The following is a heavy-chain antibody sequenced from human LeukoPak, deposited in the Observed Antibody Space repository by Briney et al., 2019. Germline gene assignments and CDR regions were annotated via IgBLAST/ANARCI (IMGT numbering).Heavy chain of an antibody. V-gene: IGHV1-69*13. CDR3: VRIDYSNAFDI. D-gene: IGHD4-11*01. CDR1: GGTFSNYT. J-gene: IGHJ3*02. CDR2: IVPPFGTA. Sequence: GASVEVSCKASGGTFSNYTISWVRQAPGQGLEWMGGIVPPFGTANYAQRFQGRVTITADASTSTAYMEMSSLRSEDTAMYYCVRIDYSNAFDIWGQGTMVTVSS.